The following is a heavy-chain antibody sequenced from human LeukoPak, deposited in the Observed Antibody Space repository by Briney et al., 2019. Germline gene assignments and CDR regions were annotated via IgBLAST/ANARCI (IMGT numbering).Heavy chain of an antibody. CDR3: VSPRGFSYGYFDY. CDR2: IYYSKNT. Sequence: SETLSLTCTLSVRSISRSSAYWGWIRQPPGKGLEWIGSIYYSKNTYYNPSLKSRVTISADTSKNQFSLALGSVSATDTAVYYCVSPRGFSYGYFDYWGQGTLVTVSS. D-gene: IGHD5-18*01. J-gene: IGHJ4*02. V-gene: IGHV4-39*01. CDR1: VRSISRSSAY.